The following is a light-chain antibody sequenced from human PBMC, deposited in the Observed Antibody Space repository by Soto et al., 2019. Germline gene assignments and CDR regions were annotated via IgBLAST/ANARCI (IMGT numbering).Light chain of an antibody. CDR2: GAS. J-gene: IGKJ1*01. CDR1: RSVSSN. Sequence: EIVLTQSPATLSVSPGDRATLFCRASRSVSSNLAWYQQKPGQAPRLLIYGASTRATGVPARFSGIGSGTEFTLTISSLQSDDFVVYYCQHYNNWPPWTFGHGTKVDIK. V-gene: IGKV3-15*01. CDR3: QHYNNWPPWT.